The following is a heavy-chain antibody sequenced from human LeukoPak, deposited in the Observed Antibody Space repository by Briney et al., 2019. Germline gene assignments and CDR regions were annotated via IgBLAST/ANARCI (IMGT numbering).Heavy chain of an antibody. CDR2: ISYDGSNK. CDR1: GFTFSSYA. Sequence: PGRSLRLSCAASGFTFSSYAMHWVRQAPGKGLEWVAVISYDGSNKYYADSVKGRFTISRDNSKNTLYLQMNSLRAEDTAVYYCARDEHWAFDIWAKGQWSPSLQ. CDR3: ARDEHWAFDI. D-gene: IGHD1/OR15-1a*01. V-gene: IGHV3-30-3*01. J-gene: IGHJ3*02.